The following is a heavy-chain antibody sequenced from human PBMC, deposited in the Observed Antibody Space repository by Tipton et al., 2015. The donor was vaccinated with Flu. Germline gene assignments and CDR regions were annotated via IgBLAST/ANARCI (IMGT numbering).Heavy chain of an antibody. J-gene: IGHJ4*02. V-gene: IGHV3-30*02. D-gene: IGHD6-19*01. CDR2: IRHDESDK. CDR3: VKDGWDTSGWYPFDY. Sequence: QVQLVQSGGGVVQPGGSLRLSCAASGFTFSGYGMHWVRQAPGKGLEWVAFIRHDESDKYYADSVKGRFTISRDNSKNALYLLINSLRAEDTAVYYCVKDGWDTSGWYPFDYWGQGTLVTVSS. CDR1: GFTFSGYG.